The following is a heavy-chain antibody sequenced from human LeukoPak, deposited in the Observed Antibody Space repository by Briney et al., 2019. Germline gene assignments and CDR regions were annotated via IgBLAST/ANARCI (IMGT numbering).Heavy chain of an antibody. CDR3: ARGPYYYGSGIQPSDY. CDR2: INHSGST. D-gene: IGHD3-10*01. Sequence: SETLSLTCTVSGGSISSGSYYWSWIRQPPGKGLEWIGEINHSGSTNYNPSLKSRVTISVDTSKNQFSLKLSSVTAADTAVYYCARGPYYYGSGIQPSDYWGQGTLVTVSS. J-gene: IGHJ4*02. V-gene: IGHV4-39*07. CDR1: GGSISSGSYY.